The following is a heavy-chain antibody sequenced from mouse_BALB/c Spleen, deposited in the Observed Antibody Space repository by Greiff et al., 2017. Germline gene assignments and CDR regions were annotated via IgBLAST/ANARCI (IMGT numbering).Heavy chain of an antibody. V-gene: IGHV1-7*01. Sequence: VKLMESGAELAKPGASVKMSCKASGYTFTSYWMHWVKQRPGQGLEWIGYINPSTGYTEYNQKFKDKATLTADKSSSTAYMQLSSLTSEDSAVYYCATISTWFAYWGQGTLVTVSA. CDR3: ATISTWFAY. CDR1: GYTFTSYW. D-gene: IGHD1-2*01. J-gene: IGHJ3*01. CDR2: INPSTGYT.